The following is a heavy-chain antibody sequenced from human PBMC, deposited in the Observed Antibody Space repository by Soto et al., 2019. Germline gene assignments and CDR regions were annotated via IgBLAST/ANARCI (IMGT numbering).Heavy chain of an antibody. CDR2: ISGYNGDK. Sequence: QVQLVQSGAEVKKPGASVMVSCRASGYTFTNYGISWVRQAPGQGLEWMGWISGYNGDKKSTQKFQGRVTLTTDTYTSTAYMEMRSLRSDDTAVYYCARGGSSLSPEYYQHWGQGTPVIVSS. CDR3: ARGGSSLSPEYYQH. V-gene: IGHV1-18*01. J-gene: IGHJ1*01. CDR1: GYTFTNYG. D-gene: IGHD6-6*01.